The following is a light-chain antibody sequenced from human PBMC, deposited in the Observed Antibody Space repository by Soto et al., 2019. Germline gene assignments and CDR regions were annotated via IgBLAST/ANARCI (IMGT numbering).Light chain of an antibody. CDR1: QSVSSW. Sequence: DIQMYQSLSTLSASVGDRVTITCRASQSVSSWLAWFQQKPGKAPKLLIYKASGLQSGVSSRFSGGGSGTEFTLTISSLQPDDFATYYCQQYKTYWTFGPGTRV. CDR3: QQYKTYWT. J-gene: IGKJ1*01. V-gene: IGKV1-5*03. CDR2: KAS.